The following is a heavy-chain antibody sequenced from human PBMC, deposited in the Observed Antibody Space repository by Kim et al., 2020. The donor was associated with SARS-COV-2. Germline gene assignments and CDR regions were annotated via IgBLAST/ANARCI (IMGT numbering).Heavy chain of an antibody. CDR3: ARDRHYVNYYYYAIDV. Sequence: GGSLRLSCAASGFTFSRYWMSWVRQAPGKGLEWVANIKEDGSEKYYVDSVKGRFTVSRDNAKNSLYLQMNSLRAEDTAVYYCARDRHYVNYYYYAIDVWG. J-gene: IGHJ6*01. V-gene: IGHV3-7*05. CDR1: GFTFSRYW. D-gene: IGHD3-16*01. CDR2: IKEDGSEK.